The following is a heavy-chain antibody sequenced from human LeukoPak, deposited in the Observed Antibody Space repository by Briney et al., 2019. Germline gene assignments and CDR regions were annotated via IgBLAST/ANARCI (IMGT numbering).Heavy chain of an antibody. J-gene: IGHJ6*03. CDR3: ARTTEGGYTYGYFYYYYMDV. CDR2: IYYSGRT. D-gene: IGHD5-18*01. V-gene: IGHV4-59*01. Sequence: SETLSLTCTVAGYSISSYYWSWIRQPPGKGLEWIGYIYYSGRTNYNPSLKSRITISVDTSKNQFSLKLTSVTAADTAVYYCARTTEGGYTYGYFYYYYMDVWGKGTTVTISS. CDR1: GYSISSYY.